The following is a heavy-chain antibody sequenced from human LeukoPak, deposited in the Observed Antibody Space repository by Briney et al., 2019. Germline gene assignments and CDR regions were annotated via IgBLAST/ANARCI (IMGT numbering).Heavy chain of an antibody. D-gene: IGHD5-24*01. V-gene: IGHV4-59*08. CDR2: IYYTGST. J-gene: IGHJ4*02. Sequence: SETLSLTCSVSGGSISSFYWSWIRQPPGEGLEWIGYIYYTGSTNYNPSLKSRATISVDTSKNQFSLKLSSVTAADTAVYYCARGDGYNLVYWGQGILVSVSS. CDR1: GGSISSFY. CDR3: ARGDGYNLVY.